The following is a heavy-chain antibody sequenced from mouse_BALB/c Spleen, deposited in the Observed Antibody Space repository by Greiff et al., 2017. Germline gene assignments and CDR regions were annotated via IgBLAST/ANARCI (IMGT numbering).Heavy chain of an antibody. Sequence: EVQGVESGGGLVQPGGSRKLSCAASGFTFSSFGMHWVRQAPEKGLEWVAYISSGSSTIYYADTVKGRFTISRDNPKNTLFLQMTSLRSEDTAMYYCARRGFTTAFDYWGQGTTLTVSS. CDR1: GFTFSSFG. CDR2: ISSGSSTI. V-gene: IGHV5-17*02. J-gene: IGHJ2*01. CDR3: ARRGFTTAFDY. D-gene: IGHD1-2*01.